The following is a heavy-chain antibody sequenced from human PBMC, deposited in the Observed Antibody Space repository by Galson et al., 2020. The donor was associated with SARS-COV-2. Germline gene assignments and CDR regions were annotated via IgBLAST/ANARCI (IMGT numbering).Heavy chain of an antibody. V-gene: IGHV3-23*01. J-gene: IGHJ4*02. CDR1: GFTFSNYS. Sequence: TGGSLRLSCEGSGFTFSNYSMAWLRRAPDRGLEWLAPVTGGGESKYHADPVRARFTISRDNSKNTVFLQMNSLRGEDTVVYYCAKEMWGGYKIDSWGQGTQVTVSS. CDR2: VTGGGESK. CDR3: AKEMWGGYKIDS. D-gene: IGHD5-12*01.